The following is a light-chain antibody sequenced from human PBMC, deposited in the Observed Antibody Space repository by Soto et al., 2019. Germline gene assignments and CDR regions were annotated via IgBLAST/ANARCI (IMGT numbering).Light chain of an antibody. CDR3: QHYGNSLWT. CDR1: QTVSSNY. V-gene: IGKV3-20*01. CDR2: GAS. Sequence: ENVLTQSPDTLSLSPGEGATLSCRASQTVSSNYLARYQHRPGQAPKLIIHGASYTAPGIPDRFSGSGSGADFTLTISRLEPEDFAVYFCQHYGNSLWTFGQGTKVDIK. J-gene: IGKJ1*01.